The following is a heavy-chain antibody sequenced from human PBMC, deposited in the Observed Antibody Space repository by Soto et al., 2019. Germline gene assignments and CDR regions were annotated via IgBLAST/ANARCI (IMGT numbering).Heavy chain of an antibody. CDR3: AKDLLLYDSSGYDWVYYYYGMDV. D-gene: IGHD3-22*01. CDR1: GFSFSNYD. V-gene: IGHV3-30*18. CDR2: ISYDGSNK. J-gene: IGHJ6*02. Sequence: PGGSLRLSCAASGFSFSNYDMHWVRQAPGKGLEWVAVISYDGSNKYYADSVKGRFTISRDNSKNTLHLQMNSRRTEDTAVYYCAKDLLLYDSSGYDWVYYYYGMDVWGQGTTVTVSS.